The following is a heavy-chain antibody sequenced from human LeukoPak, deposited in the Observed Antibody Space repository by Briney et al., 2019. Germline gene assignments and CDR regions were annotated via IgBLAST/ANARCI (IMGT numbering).Heavy chain of an antibody. CDR2: FDPEDGET. CDR1: GYTLTELS. Sequence: ASVKVSRKVSGYTLTELSMHWVRQAPGKGLEWMGGFDPEDGETIYAQKFQGRVTMTEDTSTDTAYMELSSLRSEDTAVYYCATVMAVAGTARPLPRIWGQGTMVTVSS. J-gene: IGHJ3*02. V-gene: IGHV1-24*01. D-gene: IGHD6-19*01. CDR3: ATVMAVAGTARPLPRI.